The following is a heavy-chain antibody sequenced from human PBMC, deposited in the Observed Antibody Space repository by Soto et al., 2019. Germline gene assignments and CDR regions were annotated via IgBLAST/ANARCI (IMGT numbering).Heavy chain of an antibody. V-gene: IGHV5-51*01. CDR2: IYPGDSDT. CDR3: AKHEGYCSTTTCSNFDY. J-gene: IGHJ4*02. Sequence: GESLKISCKGSGFTFTSYWLAWVRQMPGKGLEWMGIIYPGDSDTSYSQSFQDQVTISADKSINTAYLHWSSLKASDAAIYYCAKHEGYCSTTTCSNFDYWGQGTLVTVSS. D-gene: IGHD2-2*01. CDR1: GFTFTSYW.